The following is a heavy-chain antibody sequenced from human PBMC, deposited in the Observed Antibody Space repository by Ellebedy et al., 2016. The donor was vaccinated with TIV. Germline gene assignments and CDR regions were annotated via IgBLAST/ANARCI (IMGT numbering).Heavy chain of an antibody. J-gene: IGHJ5*02. CDR3: ARGRHSYGYEWLDT. V-gene: IGHV4-59*12. CDR2: INQSGRT. Sequence: SETLSLTXTVSGGSIGSYYWSWIRQPPGKGLEWVGYINQSGRTYYNPSLKSRVTISVDRSRNKFSLDLRSVTAADTAVYYCARGRHSYGYEWLDTWGQGTLASVSS. CDR1: GGSIGSYY. D-gene: IGHD5-18*01.